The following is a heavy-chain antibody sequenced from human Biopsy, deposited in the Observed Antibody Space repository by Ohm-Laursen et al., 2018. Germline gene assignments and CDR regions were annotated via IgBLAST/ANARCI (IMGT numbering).Heavy chain of an antibody. V-gene: IGHV1-2*02. D-gene: IGHD2-8*01. CDR1: SYTFTDYN. J-gene: IGHJ4*02. CDR3: ARDPLNGHKHFDY. Sequence: ASVNVSCKASSYTFTDYNIHWMRQAPGQGLEWLGYINCKTGATNYAQKFQGTVTMTRDTSISTAYLALGSLRSADPAIYHCARDPLNGHKHFDYWGQGSLVTVSS. CDR2: INCKTGAT.